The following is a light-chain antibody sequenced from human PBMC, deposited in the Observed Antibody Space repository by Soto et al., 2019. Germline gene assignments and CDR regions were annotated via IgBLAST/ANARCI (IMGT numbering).Light chain of an antibody. V-gene: IGKV3-11*01. CDR1: QSVSSY. CDR2: DAS. J-gene: IGKJ1*01. CDR3: QQYNNWPQT. Sequence: EIVLTQSPATLCLSPCDRSTLSCSAIQSVSSYLAWYQLKPGHAPRLLIYDASNSATGIPARFSGSGSGTELTLTISSLQSEDFAVYYCQQYNNWPQTFGQGTKVDIK.